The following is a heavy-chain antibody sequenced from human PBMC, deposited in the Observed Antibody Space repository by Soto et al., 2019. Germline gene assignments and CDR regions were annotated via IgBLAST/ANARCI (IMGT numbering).Heavy chain of an antibody. CDR2: ISAYNGNT. V-gene: IGHV1-18*01. CDR3: ARSLLWFGELSASIDY. Sequence: QVQLVQSGAEVKKPGASVKVSCKASGYTFTSYGVSWVRQAPGQRLEWMGWISAYNGNTNYAQKLQGRVTMTPDTSTSTAYMELRSLRSDDTAVYYCARSLLWFGELSASIDYWGQGTLVTVSS. D-gene: IGHD3-10*01. CDR1: GYTFTSYG. J-gene: IGHJ4*02.